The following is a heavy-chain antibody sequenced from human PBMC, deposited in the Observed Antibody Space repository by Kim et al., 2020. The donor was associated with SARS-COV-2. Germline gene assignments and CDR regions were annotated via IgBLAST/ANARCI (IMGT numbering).Heavy chain of an antibody. Sequence: GGSLRLSCAASGFTFSSYGMHWVRQAPGKGLEWVAVIWYDGSNKYYADSVKGRFTISRDNSKNTLYLQMNSLRAEDTAVYYCAKGSSDWELLPGYGMDVWGQGTTVTVSS. CDR1: GFTFSSYG. CDR3: AKGSSDWELLPGYGMDV. V-gene: IGHV3-33*06. CDR2: IWYDGSNK. D-gene: IGHD1-26*01. J-gene: IGHJ6*02.